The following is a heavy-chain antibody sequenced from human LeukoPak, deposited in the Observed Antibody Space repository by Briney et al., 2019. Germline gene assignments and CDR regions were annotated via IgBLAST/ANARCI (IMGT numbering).Heavy chain of an antibody. D-gene: IGHD6-19*01. Sequence: SETLSLTCTVSGGSISSYYWSWIRQPPGKGLEWIGYIYYSGSTNYNPSLKSRATISVDTSKNQFSLKLSSVTAADTAVYYCARVRYSSGWYLLAFDYWGQGTLVTVSS. CDR3: ARVRYSSGWYLLAFDY. CDR1: GGSISSYY. J-gene: IGHJ4*02. V-gene: IGHV4-59*01. CDR2: IYYSGST.